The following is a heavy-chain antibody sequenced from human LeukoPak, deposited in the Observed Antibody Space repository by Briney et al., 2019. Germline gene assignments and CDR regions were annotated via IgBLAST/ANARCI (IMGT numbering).Heavy chain of an antibody. V-gene: IGHV3-23*01. Sequence: GGSLRLSCAASGFTFSSYAMSWVRQAPGKGLEWVSAISGSGGSTYYADSVKGRFTISRDNSKNTLYLQMNSLRAEDTAVYYCAKGDSGYDFWSGYYYVDYWGQGTLVTVSS. CDR3: AKGDSGYDFWSGYYYVDY. D-gene: IGHD3-3*01. CDR2: ISGSGGST. CDR1: GFTFSSYA. J-gene: IGHJ4*02.